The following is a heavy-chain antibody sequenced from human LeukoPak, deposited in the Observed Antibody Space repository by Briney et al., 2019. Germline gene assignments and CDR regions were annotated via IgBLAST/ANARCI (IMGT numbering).Heavy chain of an antibody. CDR1: GFTFSGYD. CDR2: ISYSGST. V-gene: IGHV4-59*01. Sequence: PGGSLRLSCAASGFTFSGYDMSWFRQPPGKGLEWIGYISYSGSTNYNPSLKSRVTISVDTSKSQFSLKLSSVTAADTAVYYCAGDNPPYYDIFDYWGQGTLVTVSS. J-gene: IGHJ4*02. D-gene: IGHD3-9*01. CDR3: AGDNPPYYDIFDY.